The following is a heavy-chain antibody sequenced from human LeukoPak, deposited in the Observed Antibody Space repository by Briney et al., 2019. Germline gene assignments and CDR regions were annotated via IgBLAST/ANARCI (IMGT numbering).Heavy chain of an antibody. Sequence: GGSLRLSCAASGFTFSSFGIHWVRQAPGKGPEGVAFIQYDGTNKHYSASVKGRFTISRDDSKNTMYLQMNSLRVEDTALYYCAKHSTIRDCYYMDVWGKGTQVTVSS. CDR3: AKHSTIRDCYYMDV. D-gene: IGHD5/OR15-5a*01. CDR2: IQYDGTNK. CDR1: GFTFSSFG. J-gene: IGHJ6*03. V-gene: IGHV3-30*02.